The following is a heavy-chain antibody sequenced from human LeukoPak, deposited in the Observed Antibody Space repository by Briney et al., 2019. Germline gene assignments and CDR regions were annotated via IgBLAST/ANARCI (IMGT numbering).Heavy chain of an antibody. CDR2: ISASNGNT. J-gene: IGHJ4*02. V-gene: IGHV1-18*01. Sequence: TSVKVSCKASGYTFINYGVTWVRQAPGQGLEWMGWISASNGNTNYAQKLQGRVTMTTETSTSTAYMELRSLRSDDTAVYYCARALSRGYSGYDYGLGYWGQGTLVTVSS. D-gene: IGHD5-12*01. CDR3: ARALSRGYSGYDYGLGY. CDR1: GYTFINYG.